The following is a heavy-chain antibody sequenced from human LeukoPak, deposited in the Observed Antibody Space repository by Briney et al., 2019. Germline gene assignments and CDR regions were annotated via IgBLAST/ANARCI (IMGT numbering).Heavy chain of an antibody. J-gene: IGHJ4*02. CDR2: IYYSGST. D-gene: IGHD5-24*01. CDR1: GGSISSGDYY. CDR3: ARVGWLQLGGGFDY. Sequence: SETLSLTCTVSGGSISSGDYYWSWIRQPPGKGLEWIGYIYYSGSTYYSPSLKSRVTISVDTSKNQFSLKLSSVTAADTAVYYCARVGWLQLGGGFDYWGQGTLVTVSS. V-gene: IGHV4-30-4*01.